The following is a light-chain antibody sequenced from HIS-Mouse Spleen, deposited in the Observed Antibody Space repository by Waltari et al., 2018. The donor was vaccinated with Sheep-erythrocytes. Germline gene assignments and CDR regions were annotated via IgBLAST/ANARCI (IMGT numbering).Light chain of an antibody. V-gene: IGLV2-23*01. CDR3: CSYAGSSTYVV. Sequence: QSALTQPASVSGSPGQSITISCTGTSRDGGSYNLVSWYQQPPGKAPKPMIYEGSKRPSGVSNRCSGSKSGNTASLTISGLQAEDEADYYCCSYAGSSTYVVFGGGTKLTVL. CDR2: EGS. J-gene: IGLJ2*01. CDR1: SRDGGSYNL.